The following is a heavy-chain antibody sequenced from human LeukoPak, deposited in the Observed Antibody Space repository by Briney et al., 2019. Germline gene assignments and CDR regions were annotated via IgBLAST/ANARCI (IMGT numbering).Heavy chain of an antibody. Sequence: SETLSLTCTVSGGSISTYYWSWIRQHPGKGLEWIGYIYYGGSTYYNPSLKSRVTISVDTSKNQFSLKLSSVTAADTAVYYCASLDSSSSTFDPWGQGTLVTVSS. CDR1: GGSISTYY. D-gene: IGHD6-6*01. CDR2: IYYGGST. CDR3: ASLDSSSSTFDP. V-gene: IGHV4-59*01. J-gene: IGHJ5*02.